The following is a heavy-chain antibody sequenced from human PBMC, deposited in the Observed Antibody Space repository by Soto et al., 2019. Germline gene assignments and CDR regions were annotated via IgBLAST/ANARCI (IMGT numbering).Heavy chain of an antibody. J-gene: IGHJ4*02. D-gene: IGHD6-6*01. Sequence: GGSLRLSCAASGFTFSSYSMNWVRQAPGKGLEWVSSISSSSSYIYYADSVKGRFTISRDNAKNSLYLQMNSLRAEDTAVYYCAGGGSSSRPNDYWGQGTLVTVSS. V-gene: IGHV3-21*01. CDR2: ISSSSSYI. CDR1: GFTFSSYS. CDR3: AGGGSSSRPNDY.